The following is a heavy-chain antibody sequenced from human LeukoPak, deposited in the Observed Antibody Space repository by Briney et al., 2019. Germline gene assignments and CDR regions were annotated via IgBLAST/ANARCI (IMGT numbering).Heavy chain of an antibody. V-gene: IGHV4-59*01. CDR2: IYYSGST. CDR3: ARRSSGYYNFDY. J-gene: IGHJ4*02. CDR1: GGSISSYY. Sequence: SETLSLTCTVSGGSISSYYWSWIRQPPGKGLEWIGYIYYSGSTNYNPSLKSRVTISVDTSKNQFSLKLSSVTAADTAVYYCARRSSGYYNFDYWGQGTLVTVSS. D-gene: IGHD3-22*01.